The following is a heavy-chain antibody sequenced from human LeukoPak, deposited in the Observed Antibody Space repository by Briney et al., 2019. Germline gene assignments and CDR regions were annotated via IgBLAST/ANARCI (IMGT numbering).Heavy chain of an antibody. J-gene: IGHJ4*02. CDR2: ISSSGSYI. V-gene: IGHV3-21*01. D-gene: IGHD6-13*01. CDR1: GGSISSGGYS. Sequence: PSETLSLTCAVSGGSISSGGYSWSWVRQAPGKGLEWVSSISSSGSYIYYADSVKGRFTISRDNAKNSLYLQMNSLRAEDTAVYYCARVWSVEQQLVPQDYWGQGTLVTVSS. CDR3: ARVWSVEQQLVPQDY.